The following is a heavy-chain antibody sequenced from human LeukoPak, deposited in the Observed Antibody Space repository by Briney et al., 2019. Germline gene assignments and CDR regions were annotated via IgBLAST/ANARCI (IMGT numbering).Heavy chain of an antibody. D-gene: IGHD3-22*01. V-gene: IGHV4-34*01. CDR2: INHSGST. Sequence: PSETLSLTCAVSGRSFSGYYWSWIRQPPGKGLEWIGEINHSGSTNYNPSLKSRVTISVDTSKNQFSLKLSSVTAADTAVYYGARGPHTGVIYYHSSGYYYWGQGTLVTVSS. CDR1: GRSFSGYY. CDR3: ARGPHTGVIYYHSSGYYY. J-gene: IGHJ4*02.